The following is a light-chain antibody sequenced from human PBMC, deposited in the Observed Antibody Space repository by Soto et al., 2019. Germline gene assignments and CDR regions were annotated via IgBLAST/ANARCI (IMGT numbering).Light chain of an antibody. CDR1: TGAVTNGHY. V-gene: IGLV7-46*01. Sequence: QGVVTQEPSLTVSPGGTVTLTCGSSTGAVTNGHYPYWFQQKPGQAPRTLICDTTNRHSWTPARFSGSLLGGKAALTLSGAQPEDEAEYYCLLSYNGPYVFGTGTKVTVL. J-gene: IGLJ1*01. CDR2: DTT. CDR3: LLSYNGPYV.